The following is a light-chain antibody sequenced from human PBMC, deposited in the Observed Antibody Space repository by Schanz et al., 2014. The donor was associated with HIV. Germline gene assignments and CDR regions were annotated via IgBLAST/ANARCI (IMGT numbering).Light chain of an antibody. CDR3: CSYAGYSTFL. V-gene: IGLV2-23*02. J-gene: IGLJ3*02. CDR2: DVS. Sequence: QSALTQPASVSGSPGQSITISCTGTSSDVGGYNYVSWYQQHPGKAPKLMIYDVSNRPSGVSNRFTGSTSGNTASLTISGLQAEDEADYHCCSYAGYSTFLFGGGTKLTVL. CDR1: SSDVGGYNY.